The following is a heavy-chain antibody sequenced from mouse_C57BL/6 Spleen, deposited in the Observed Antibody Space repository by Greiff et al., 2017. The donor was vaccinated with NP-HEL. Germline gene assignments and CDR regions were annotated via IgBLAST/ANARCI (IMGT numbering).Heavy chain of an antibody. V-gene: IGHV1-74*01. CDR3: ARSGAYYGSKDYYAMDY. D-gene: IGHD1-1*01. CDR2: IHPSDSDT. J-gene: IGHJ4*01. CDR1: GYTFTSYW. Sequence: QVQLQQPGAELVKPGASVKVSCKASGYTFTSYWMHWVKQRPGQGLEWIGRIHPSDSDTNYNQKFKGKATLTVDKSSSTAYMQLSSLTSEDSAVYYCARSGAYYGSKDYYAMDYWGQGTSVTVSS.